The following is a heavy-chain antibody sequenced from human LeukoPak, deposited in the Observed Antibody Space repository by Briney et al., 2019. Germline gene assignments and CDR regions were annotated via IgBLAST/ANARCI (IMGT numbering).Heavy chain of an antibody. Sequence: ASVKVSCKASGYTFTSYDINWVRQATGQGLEWMGWMNPNSGNTGYAQKFQGRVTMTRNSSISTAYMELSSLRSEDTAVYYCARSAVRGVILVGYWGQGTLVTVSS. V-gene: IGHV1-8*01. D-gene: IGHD3-10*01. CDR3: ARSAVRGVILVGY. CDR1: GYTFTSYD. CDR2: MNPNSGNT. J-gene: IGHJ4*02.